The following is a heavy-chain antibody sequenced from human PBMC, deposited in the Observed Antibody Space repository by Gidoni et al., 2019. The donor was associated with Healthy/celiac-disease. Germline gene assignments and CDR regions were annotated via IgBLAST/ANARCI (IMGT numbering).Heavy chain of an antibody. D-gene: IGHD4-17*01. CDR2: INPSGGST. CDR3: ARDHYAYGDYLYWFDP. Sequence: QVQLVQSGAEVKKPGASVKVSCKASGYTFTSYYMHWVRQAPGQGLEWMGIINPSGGSTSYAQKFQGRVTMTRDTSTSTVYMELSSLRSEDTAVYYCARDHYAYGDYLYWFDPWGQGTLVTVSS. CDR1: GYTFTSYY. J-gene: IGHJ5*02. V-gene: IGHV1-46*03.